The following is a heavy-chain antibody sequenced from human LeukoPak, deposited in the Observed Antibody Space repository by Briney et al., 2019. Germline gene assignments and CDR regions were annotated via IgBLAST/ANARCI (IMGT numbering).Heavy chain of an antibody. CDR1: GGSISSYY. J-gene: IGHJ4*02. CDR3: AGHCSGGSCYSHY. D-gene: IGHD2-15*01. CDR2: IYYSGST. Sequence: ETLSLTCTVSGGSISSYYWSWIRQPPGKGLEWIGYIYYSGSTNYNPSLKSRVTISVDTSKNQFSLKLSSVTAADTAVYYCAGHCSGGSCYSHYWGQGTLVTVSS. V-gene: IGHV4-59*08.